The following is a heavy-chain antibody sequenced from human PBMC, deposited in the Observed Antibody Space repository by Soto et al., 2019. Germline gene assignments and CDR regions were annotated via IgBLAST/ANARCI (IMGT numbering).Heavy chain of an antibody. CDR2: LSDSGGSI. CDR3: AKVSSSWYAGFFDL. Sequence: EVQLLESGGGLVQPGGSLRLSCTASGFTFSRHAMTWVRQAPGKGLEWVSGLSDSGGSIYYADSVKGRFTISRDKSMNTLYLQMTTLRAEDTAIYYCAKVSSSWYAGFFDLWGQGTLVTVAS. CDR1: GFTFSRHA. D-gene: IGHD6-13*01. J-gene: IGHJ4*02. V-gene: IGHV3-23*01.